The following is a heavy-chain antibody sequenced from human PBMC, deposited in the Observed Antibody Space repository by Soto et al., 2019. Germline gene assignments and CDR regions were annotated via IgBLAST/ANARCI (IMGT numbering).Heavy chain of an antibody. V-gene: IGHV1-3*01. CDR3: ARDPTPTYDILTGYYYY. D-gene: IGHD3-9*01. CDR2: INAGNGNT. Sequence: ASVKVCCKASGYTFTSYAMHWVRQAPGQRLEWMGWINAGNGNTKYSQKFQGRVTITRDTSASTAYMELSSLRSEDTAVYYCARDPTPTYDILTGYYYYWGHGTLVTVSS. J-gene: IGHJ4*01. CDR1: GYTFTSYA.